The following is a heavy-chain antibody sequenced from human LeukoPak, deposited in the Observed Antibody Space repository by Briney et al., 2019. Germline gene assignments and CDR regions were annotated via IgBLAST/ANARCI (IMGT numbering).Heavy chain of an antibody. CDR2: ISYDGSNK. V-gene: IGHV3-30-3*01. CDR1: GFNFRRYA. J-gene: IGHJ4*02. D-gene: IGHD4-17*01. Sequence: PGGSLRLSCAASGFNFRRYAMHWVRQAPGKGPEWVAVISYDGSNKYYADSVKGRFTISRDNSKNTLYLQMNSLRAEDTAVYYCAREDYGKYYFDYWGQGTLVTVSS. CDR3: AREDYGKYYFDY.